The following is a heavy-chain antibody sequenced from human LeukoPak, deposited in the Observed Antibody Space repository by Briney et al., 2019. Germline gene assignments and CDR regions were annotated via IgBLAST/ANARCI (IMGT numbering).Heavy chain of an antibody. Sequence: GGSLRLSCAASGFTFRAYWMSWVRQVPGKGLEWVANIKQDGNEKYYVDSVKGRFTISRDNAKNSLYLQMNSLRAEDTAVYYCARVFSGYDSGYWGQGTLVTVSS. J-gene: IGHJ4*02. D-gene: IGHD5-12*01. CDR1: GFTFRAYW. CDR2: IKQDGNEK. V-gene: IGHV3-7*01. CDR3: ARVFSGYDSGY.